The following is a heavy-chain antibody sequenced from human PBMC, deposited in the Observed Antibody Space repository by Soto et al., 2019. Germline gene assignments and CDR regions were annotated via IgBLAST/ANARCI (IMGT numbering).Heavy chain of an antibody. CDR1: GGSISSYY. CDR2: IYYSRST. CDR3: ARGWRGNWFDP. J-gene: IGHJ5*02. Sequence: PSETLSLTCTVSGGSISSYYWSWIRQPPGKGLEWIGYIYYSRSTNYNPSLKSRVTISVDTSKKQFSLKLSSVTAADTAVYYCARGWRGNWFDPWGQGTLVTVSS. D-gene: IGHD2-15*01. V-gene: IGHV4-59*01.